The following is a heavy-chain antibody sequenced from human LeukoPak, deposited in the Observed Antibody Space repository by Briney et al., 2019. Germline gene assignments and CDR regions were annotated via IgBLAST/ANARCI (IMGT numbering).Heavy chain of an antibody. V-gene: IGHV4-39*07. D-gene: IGHD1-26*01. CDR1: GGSISSGSYY. CDR3: ARGGSYTMVKNY. Sequence: SETLSLTCTVSGGSISSGSYYWGWIRQPPGKGLEWIGSIFYSGSTYYNPSLKSRVTISVDTSKNQFFLKLSSVTAADTAVYYCARGGSYTMVKNYWGQGTLVTVSS. CDR2: IFYSGST. J-gene: IGHJ4*02.